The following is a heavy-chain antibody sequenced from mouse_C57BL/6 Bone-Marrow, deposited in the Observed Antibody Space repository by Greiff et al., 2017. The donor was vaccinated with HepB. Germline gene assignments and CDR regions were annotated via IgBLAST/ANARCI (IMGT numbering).Heavy chain of an antibody. CDR2: ISSGGDYI. J-gene: IGHJ2*01. CDR3: TRDSSGYGDC. Sequence: EVKLVESGEGLVKPGGSLKLSCAASGFTFSSYAMSWVRQTPEKRLEWVAYISSGGDYIYYADTVKGRCTISRDNARNTLYLQMSSLKSEDTAMYYCTRDSSGYGDCWGQGTTLTGSS. CDR1: GFTFSSYA. V-gene: IGHV5-9-1*02. D-gene: IGHD3-2*02.